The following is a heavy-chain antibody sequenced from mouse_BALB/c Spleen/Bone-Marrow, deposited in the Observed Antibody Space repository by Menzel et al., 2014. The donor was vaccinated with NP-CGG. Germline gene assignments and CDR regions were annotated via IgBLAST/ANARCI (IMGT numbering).Heavy chain of an antibody. CDR1: GYTFTGYW. D-gene: IGHD2-10*02. Sequence: ESGAEVVRPGASVKLSCKASGYTFTGYWMNWVKQRPGQGLEWTGMIDPSDSEIHYNQMFKDKATLTVDKSSSTAYMQLSSLTSDDSAVYYCVRKYGKGGDYWGQGTTLTVSS. CDR3: VRKYGKGGDY. V-gene: IGHV1-61*01. J-gene: IGHJ2*01. CDR2: IDPSDSEI.